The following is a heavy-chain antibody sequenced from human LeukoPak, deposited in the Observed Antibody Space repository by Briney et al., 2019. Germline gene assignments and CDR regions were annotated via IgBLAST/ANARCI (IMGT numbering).Heavy chain of an antibody. J-gene: IGHJ4*02. CDR1: EFSISSYK. CDR2: ISGGGDIT. Sequence: GGSLRLSCGASEFSISSYKISWVRQTPGKGLEWVSAISGGGDITYYADSVTGRFTISRDNSKDTLFPQMHSLRPGDTAVYYCVREDTPATANYWGQGTLVTISS. D-gene: IGHD2-21*02. CDR3: VREDTPATANY. V-gene: IGHV3-23*01.